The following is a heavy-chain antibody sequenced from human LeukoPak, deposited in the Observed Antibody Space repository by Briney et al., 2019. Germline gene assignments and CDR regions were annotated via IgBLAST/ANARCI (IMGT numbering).Heavy chain of an antibody. CDR2: IYYSGST. J-gene: IGHJ4*02. D-gene: IGHD5-18*01. CDR3: ARTLSGYSYRPFDY. V-gene: IGHV4-59*01. Sequence: SETLSLTCTVSGGSIRSYYWSWIRQPPGKGLEWIGYIYYSGSTNYNPSLKSRVTISVDTSKNQFSLKLSSVTAADTAVYYCARTLSGYSYRPFDYWGQGTLVTVSS. CDR1: GGSIRSYY.